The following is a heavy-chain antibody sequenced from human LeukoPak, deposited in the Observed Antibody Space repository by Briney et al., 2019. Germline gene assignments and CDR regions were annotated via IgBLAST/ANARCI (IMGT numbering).Heavy chain of an antibody. CDR3: ARDRTVVPAAMRWFDP. Sequence: ASVKVSCRASGYTFTGYYMHWVRQAPGQGLEWMGWINPNSGGTNYAQKFQGRVTMTRDTSISTAYMELSRLRSDDTAVYYCARDRTVVPAAMRWFDPWGQGTLVTVSS. J-gene: IGHJ5*02. CDR1: GYTFTGYY. V-gene: IGHV1-2*02. CDR2: INPNSGGT. D-gene: IGHD2-2*01.